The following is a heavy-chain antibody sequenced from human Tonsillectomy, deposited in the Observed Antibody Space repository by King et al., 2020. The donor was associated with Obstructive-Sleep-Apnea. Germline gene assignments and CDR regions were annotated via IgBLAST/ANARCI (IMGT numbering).Heavy chain of an antibody. CDR3: ARDVWGTFDP. V-gene: IGHV3-74*01. Sequence: VQLVESGGGLVQPGGSLRLSCAASGFTFSNYWMHWVRQAPGKGLVWVSRITSDGSSTTYADSVKGRFTIFRDNAKNTLYLQMDSLRAEDTAVYYCARDVWGTFDPWGHGTLVTVSS. J-gene: IGHJ5*02. D-gene: IGHD3-16*01. CDR1: GFTFSNYW. CDR2: ITSDGSST.